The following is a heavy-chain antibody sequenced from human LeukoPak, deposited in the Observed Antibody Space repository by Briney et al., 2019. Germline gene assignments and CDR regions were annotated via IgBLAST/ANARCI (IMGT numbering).Heavy chain of an antibody. CDR1: GFTFSSYG. Sequence: GGSLRLSCAASGFTFSSYGMHWVRQAPGKGLEWVAVISYDGSNKYYADSVKGRFTISRDNSKNTLYLQMNSLRAEDTAVYYCAKGGCGGSCYYYYYYMDVWGKGTTVTVSS. J-gene: IGHJ6*03. D-gene: IGHD2-15*01. CDR3: AKGGCGGSCYYYYYYMDV. CDR2: ISYDGSNK. V-gene: IGHV3-30*18.